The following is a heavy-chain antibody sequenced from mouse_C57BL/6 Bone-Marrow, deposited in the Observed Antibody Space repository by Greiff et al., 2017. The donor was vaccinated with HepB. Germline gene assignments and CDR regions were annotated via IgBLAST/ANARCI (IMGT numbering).Heavy chain of an antibody. Sequence: VKLQQSGAELVRPGASVTLSCKASGYTFTDYEMHWVKQTPVHGLEWIGAIDPETGGTAYNQKFKGKAILTADKSSSTAYMELRSLTSEDSAVYYCTRSYYYGSSPCYAMDYWGQGTSVTVSS. D-gene: IGHD1-1*01. V-gene: IGHV1-15*01. J-gene: IGHJ4*01. CDR2: IDPETGGT. CDR1: GYTFTDYE. CDR3: TRSYYYGSSPCYAMDY.